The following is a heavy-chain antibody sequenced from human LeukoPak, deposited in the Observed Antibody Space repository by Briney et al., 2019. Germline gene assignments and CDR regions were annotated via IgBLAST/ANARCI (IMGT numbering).Heavy chain of an antibody. D-gene: IGHD2-15*01. CDR3: ARVKGGCSGGSCYSSYYFDY. V-gene: IGHV3-66*01. J-gene: IGHJ4*02. Sequence: GGALRLSCAASGFTVSSNYKSWGRPAPGKGVEWGSGFYSGGSTYYADSVKGRFTISRDNSKNTLYLQMNSLRAEDTAVYYCARVKGGCSGGSCYSSYYFDYWGQGTLVTVSS. CDR1: GFTVSSNY. CDR2: FYSGGST.